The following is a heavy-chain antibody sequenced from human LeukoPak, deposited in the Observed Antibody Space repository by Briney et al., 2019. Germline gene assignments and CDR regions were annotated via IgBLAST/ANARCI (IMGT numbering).Heavy chain of an antibody. Sequence: SETLSLTCGVYGGSFSGYYWTWIRQSPGMGLEWIGEIIHSGRTNYNPSLTNRVSISVDTSKNQFSLELSSVTAADTAICYCARGILVTVYAAFDYWGQGTLVTVSS. J-gene: IGHJ4*02. V-gene: IGHV4-34*01. CDR3: ARGILVTVYAAFDY. CDR2: IIHSGRT. D-gene: IGHD2-2*01. CDR1: GGSFSGYY.